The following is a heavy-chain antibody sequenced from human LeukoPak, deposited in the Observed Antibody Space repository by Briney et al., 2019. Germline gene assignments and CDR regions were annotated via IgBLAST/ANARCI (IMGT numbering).Heavy chain of an antibody. Sequence: ASVRVSCTASGYTFTSYDINRVRQATGQGLEWMGWMNPKSGNTGYAQKFQGRVTMTRNTSISTAYMELSSLRSEDTAVYYCARGSVTLGYCSSTSCPYYYYGMDVWGQGTTVTVSS. J-gene: IGHJ6*02. V-gene: IGHV1-8*01. CDR3: ARGSVTLGYCSSTSCPYYYYGMDV. CDR2: MNPKSGNT. D-gene: IGHD2-2*01. CDR1: GYTFTSYD.